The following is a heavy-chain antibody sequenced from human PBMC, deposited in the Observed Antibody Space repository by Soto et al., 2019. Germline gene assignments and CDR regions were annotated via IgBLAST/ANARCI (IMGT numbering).Heavy chain of an antibody. Sequence: GSLRLSCVASGFTFRTHTMNWVRQAPGKGLEWVSGIRGFSPYTFYAESVKGRFTISRDNAKNSLYLQMNSLGVEDTAVYYCARDRGYDAHDYYYNAMDVWGQGTTVTVSS. D-gene: IGHD2-15*01. CDR1: GFTFRTHT. CDR2: IRGFSPYT. V-gene: IGHV3-21*01. CDR3: ARDRGYDAHDYYYNAMDV. J-gene: IGHJ6*02.